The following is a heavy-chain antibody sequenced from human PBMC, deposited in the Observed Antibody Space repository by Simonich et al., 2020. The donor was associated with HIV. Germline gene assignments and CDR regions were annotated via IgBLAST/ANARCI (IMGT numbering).Heavy chain of an antibody. V-gene: IGHV4-34*01. Sequence: QVQLQQWGAGLLKPSETLSLTCAVYGGSFSAYYWSWIRQPPGKGLEWIGEINHSGSPTYNASLKSRVTISVDSSKNQFSLKLSSVTAADAAVYYCARGSNPKERDHDSFDIWGQGTMVTVSS. CDR2: INHSGSP. D-gene: IGHD1-1*01. CDR3: ARGSNPKERDHDSFDI. J-gene: IGHJ3*02. CDR1: GGSFSAYY.